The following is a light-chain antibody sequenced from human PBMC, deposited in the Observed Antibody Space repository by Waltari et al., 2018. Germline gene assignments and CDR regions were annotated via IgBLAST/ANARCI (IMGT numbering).Light chain of an antibody. V-gene: IGKV1-5*03. CDR2: MTS. Sequence: DIQMTQSPSPLSASVGDRVPITCRASQGIGNWLAWYQQKPGQAPKLLIYMTSTLQSGVPSRFSGRGSGTEFALTISSLQPDDFATYYCQQYDSYPLTFGGGTKVEIK. J-gene: IGKJ4*01. CDR1: QGIGNW. CDR3: QQYDSYPLT.